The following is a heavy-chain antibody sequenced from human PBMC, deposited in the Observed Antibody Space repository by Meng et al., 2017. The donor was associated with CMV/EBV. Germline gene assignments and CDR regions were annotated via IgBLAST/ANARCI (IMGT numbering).Heavy chain of an antibody. V-gene: IGHV4-34*01. D-gene: IGHD3-3*01. CDR2: INHSGST. CDR1: GGSFSGYY. J-gene: IGHJ6*02. Sequence: SETLSLTCAVYGGSFSGYYWSWIRQPPGKGLEWIGEINHSGSTNYNPSLKSRVTISVDTSKNQFSLKLSSVTAADTAVYYCARANLYYDFWCGKRLYYYGMDVWGQGTTVTVSS. CDR3: ARANLYYDFWCGKRLYYYGMDV.